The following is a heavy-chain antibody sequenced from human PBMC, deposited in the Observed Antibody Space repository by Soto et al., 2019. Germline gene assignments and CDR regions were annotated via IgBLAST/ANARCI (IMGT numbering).Heavy chain of an antibody. CDR2: IYYSGST. V-gene: IGHV4-59*08. CDR3: ARHQELDYIAFDF. D-gene: IGHD4-4*01. J-gene: IGHJ4*02. Sequence: SETLSLTCTVSGGSISSYYWSWIRQPPGKGLEWIGYIYYSGSTNYNPSLKSRVTISVDTSKNQFSLKLSSVTAADTAVYYCARHQELDYIAFDFWGQATLVTVAS. CDR1: GGSISSYY.